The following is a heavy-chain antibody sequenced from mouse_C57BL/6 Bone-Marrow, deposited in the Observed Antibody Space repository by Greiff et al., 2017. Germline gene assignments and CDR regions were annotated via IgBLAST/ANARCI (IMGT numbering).Heavy chain of an antibody. CDR2: IWGGGST. CDR1: GFSLTSYG. CDR3: AKGGGGAMDY. J-gene: IGHJ4*01. V-gene: IGHV2-9*01. Sequence: QVQLKESGPGLVAPSQSLSITCTVSGFSLTSYGVDWVRQPPGKGLEWLGVIWGGGSTNYNSALMSRLSTSTANSKGKVFLKRSSLQTGETAMYYCAKGGGGAMDYWGQGTSVTVSS.